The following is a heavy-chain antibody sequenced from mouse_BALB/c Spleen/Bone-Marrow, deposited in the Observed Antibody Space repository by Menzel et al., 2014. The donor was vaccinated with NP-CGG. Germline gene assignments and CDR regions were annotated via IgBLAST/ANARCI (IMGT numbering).Heavy chain of an antibody. D-gene: IGHD3-1*01. J-gene: IGHJ3*01. CDR3: ARGAARATWFAY. CDR2: ISSGSSTI. Sequence: EVKVEESGGGLVQPGGSRKLSCAASGFTFSSFGMHRVRQAPEKGLEWVAYISSGSSTIYYADTVKGRFTISRDNPKNTLFLQMTSLRSEDTAMYYCARGAARATWFAYWGQGTLVTVSA. CDR1: GFTFSSFG. V-gene: IGHV5-17*02.